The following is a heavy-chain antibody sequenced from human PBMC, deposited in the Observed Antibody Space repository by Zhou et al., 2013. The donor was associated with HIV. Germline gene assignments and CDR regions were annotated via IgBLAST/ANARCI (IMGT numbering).Heavy chain of an antibody. Sequence: QVQLVQSGAEVKKPGSSVKVSCKASGGTFSSYAISWVRQAPGQGLEWMGGFIPIFGTANYAQNFQGRVTITSDKFASTAYMELSSLRSEDTAVYYCARGGLTYTNNGLDYWGQGTLVTVSS. D-gene: IGHD1-1*01. J-gene: IGHJ4*02. V-gene: IGHV1-69*14. CDR1: GGTFSSYA. CDR3: ARGGLTYTNNGLDY. CDR2: FIPIFGTA.